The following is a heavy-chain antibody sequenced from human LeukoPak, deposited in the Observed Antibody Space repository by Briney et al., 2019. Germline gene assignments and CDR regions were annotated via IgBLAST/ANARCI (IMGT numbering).Heavy chain of an antibody. Sequence: SQTLSLTCTVSGGSTSSGGYYWTWIRQHPGKGLEWIGYIYYSGSTYYNPSLKSRVTISVDTSKNQFSLMLSSVTAADTALYYCAKDRAGYCSGGSCYTTFDPWGQGTLVTVSS. CDR3: AKDRAGYCSGGSCYTTFDP. V-gene: IGHV4-31*03. CDR2: IYYSGST. J-gene: IGHJ5*02. D-gene: IGHD2-15*01. CDR1: GGSTSSGGYY.